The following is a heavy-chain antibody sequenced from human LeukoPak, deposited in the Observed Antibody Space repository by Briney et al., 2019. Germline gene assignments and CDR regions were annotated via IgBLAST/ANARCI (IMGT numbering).Heavy chain of an antibody. V-gene: IGHV1-3*01. J-gene: IGHJ5*02. CDR1: GYTFTSYA. D-gene: IGHD2-15*01. CDR2: INAGNGNT. CDR3: ARGLGYCSGGSCHNNWFDP. Sequence: ASVKVSCKASGYTFTSYAMHWVRQAPGQRLEWMGWINAGNGNTKYSQKFQGRVTITRDTSASTAYMELSSLRSEDTAVYYRARGLGYCSGGSCHNNWFDPWGQGTLVTVSS.